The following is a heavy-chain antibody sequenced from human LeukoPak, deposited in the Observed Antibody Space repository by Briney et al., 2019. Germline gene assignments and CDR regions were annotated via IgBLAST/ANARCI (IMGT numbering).Heavy chain of an antibody. Sequence: SETLSLTCAVSGGSINSYYWSWIRQLPGKGLEWVGYIYYSGSTNHNPSLKSRVTISVHTSKNQFSLKLSSVTAADTAVYHCARLTGYSSESSFDPWGQGTLVTVSS. CDR2: IYYSGST. J-gene: IGHJ5*02. CDR1: GGSINSYY. CDR3: ARLTGYSSESSFDP. D-gene: IGHD3-9*01. V-gene: IGHV4-59*01.